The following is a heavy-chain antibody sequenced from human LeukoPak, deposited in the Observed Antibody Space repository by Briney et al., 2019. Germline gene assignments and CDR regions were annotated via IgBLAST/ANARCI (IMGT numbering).Heavy chain of an antibody. Sequence: PGGSLRLSCAASGFTLSSYGMHWVRQAPGKGLEWVAVISYDGSNKYYADSVKGRFTISRDNSKNTLYLQMNSLRAEDTAVYYCAKEVGDLYYYYYGMDVWGQGTTVTVSS. CDR2: ISYDGSNK. V-gene: IGHV3-30*18. D-gene: IGHD4-17*01. CDR1: GFTLSSYG. CDR3: AKEVGDLYYYYYGMDV. J-gene: IGHJ6*02.